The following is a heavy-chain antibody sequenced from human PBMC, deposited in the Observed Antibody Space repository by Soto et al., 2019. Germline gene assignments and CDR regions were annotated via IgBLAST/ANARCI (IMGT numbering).Heavy chain of an antibody. J-gene: IGHJ6*02. Sequence: PSETLSLTFAVYGGSFSGYYWSWIRQPPGKGLEWIGEINHSGSTNYNPSLKSRVTISVDTSKNQFSLKLSSVTAADTAVYYCARGQYVLRYFQYGMDGWGQGTTVTVSS. V-gene: IGHV4-34*01. CDR2: INHSGST. CDR3: ARGQYVLRYFQYGMDG. CDR1: GGSFSGYY. D-gene: IGHD3-9*01.